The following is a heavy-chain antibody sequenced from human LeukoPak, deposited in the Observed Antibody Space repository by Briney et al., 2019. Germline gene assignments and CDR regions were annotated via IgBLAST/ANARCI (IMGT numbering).Heavy chain of an antibody. CDR3: ARNVSREYFDY. CDR2: IYYSGST. CDR1: GGSISSSSYY. Sequence: SETLSLTCTVSGGSISSSSYYWGWIRQPPGKGLEWIGSIYYSGSTHYNPSLKSRVTISVDTSKRQFSLTLSSVTAADTAVYYCARNVSREYFDYWGQGTLVTVSS. D-gene: IGHD2/OR15-2a*01. V-gene: IGHV4-39*01. J-gene: IGHJ4*02.